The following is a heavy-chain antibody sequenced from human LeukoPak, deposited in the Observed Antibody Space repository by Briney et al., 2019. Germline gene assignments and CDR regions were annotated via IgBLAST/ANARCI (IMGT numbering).Heavy chain of an antibody. Sequence: PGPSLRLSCAPAAFTFSNYYMNSIRQAPGDWLEWVSSISSSRRYIYYPDSVKGRFTISRDNAKNSLYLQMNSLRAEDTAVYYCARDRRELSFYFDYWGQGTLVTVSS. CDR1: AFTFSNYY. CDR2: ISSSRRYI. D-gene: IGHD1-26*01. CDR3: ARDRRELSFYFDY. V-gene: IGHV3-21*01. J-gene: IGHJ4*02.